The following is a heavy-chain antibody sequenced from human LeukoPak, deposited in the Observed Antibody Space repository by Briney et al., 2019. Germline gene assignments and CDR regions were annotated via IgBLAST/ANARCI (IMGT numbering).Heavy chain of an antibody. Sequence: SETLSLTSTVSGGSIRSSSYYSGWIRPPPAKGLEWIGSIYYSRSTYYNPSLKSRVTISVDTSKNQFSLKLSSVTAADTAVYYCARVSIYYYDSSGYSPAVFDYWGQGTLVTVSS. CDR3: ARVSIYYYDSSGYSPAVFDY. D-gene: IGHD3-22*01. CDR1: GGSIRSSSYY. CDR2: IYYSRST. J-gene: IGHJ4*02. V-gene: IGHV4-39*07.